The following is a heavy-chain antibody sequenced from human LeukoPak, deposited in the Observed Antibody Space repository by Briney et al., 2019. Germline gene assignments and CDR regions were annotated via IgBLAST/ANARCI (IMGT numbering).Heavy chain of an antibody. CDR1: GFTFSSYA. V-gene: IGHV3-23*01. CDR3: TAERIMIFGVPINSLYS. D-gene: IGHD3-3*01. J-gene: IGHJ5*02. CDR2: ISGSGGST. Sequence: GGSLRLSCAASGFTFSSYAMSWVRQAPGKGLEWVSAISGSGGSTYYADSVKGRFTISRDNSKNTLYLQMNSLRAEDTAMYYCTAERIMIFGVPINSLYSWGQGTLVTVSS.